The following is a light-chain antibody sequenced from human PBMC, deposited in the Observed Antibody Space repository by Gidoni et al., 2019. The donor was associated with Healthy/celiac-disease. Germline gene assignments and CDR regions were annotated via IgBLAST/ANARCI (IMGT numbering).Light chain of an antibody. V-gene: IGLV2-14*01. CDR2: DVS. J-gene: IGLJ2*01. Sequence: QSALTQPASVSGFPGQSITISCTGTSSDVGGYNYVSWYQQHQGKAPKLMIYDVSNRPSGFSNRFSGSKSGNTASLTISGLQAEDEADYYCSSYTSSSTLEVVFGGGTKLTVL. CDR3: SSYTSSSTLEVV. CDR1: SSDVGGYNY.